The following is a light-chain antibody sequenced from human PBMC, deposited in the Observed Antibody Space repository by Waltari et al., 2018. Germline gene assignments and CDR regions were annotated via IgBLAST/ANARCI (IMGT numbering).Light chain of an antibody. CDR3: SSYTSSSTPVV. J-gene: IGLJ2*01. CDR1: SSDVGGYNY. CDR2: DVS. Sequence: QSALTQPASVSGSPGQSITISCTGTSSDVGGYNYVSWYQQHPGNAPKLMIYDVSNRPSGVSNRFPGSKSGNTASLTISGLQAEDEADYYCSSYTSSSTPVVFGGGTKLTVL. V-gene: IGLV2-14*03.